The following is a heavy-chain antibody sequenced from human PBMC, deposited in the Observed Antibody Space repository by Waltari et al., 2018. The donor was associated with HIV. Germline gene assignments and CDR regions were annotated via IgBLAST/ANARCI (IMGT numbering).Heavy chain of an antibody. J-gene: IGHJ4*02. Sequence: QVQLVQSGAEVKKPGSSVKVSCKASGGTFSSYAISWVRQAPGQGLEWMGRIIPILGIANYAQKFQGRVTITADKSTSTAYMELSSLRSEDTAVYYCARDLPLEYCGGDCYKFDYWGQGTLVTVSS. V-gene: IGHV1-69*04. D-gene: IGHD2-21*02. CDR3: ARDLPLEYCGGDCYKFDY. CDR1: GGTFSSYA. CDR2: IIPILGIA.